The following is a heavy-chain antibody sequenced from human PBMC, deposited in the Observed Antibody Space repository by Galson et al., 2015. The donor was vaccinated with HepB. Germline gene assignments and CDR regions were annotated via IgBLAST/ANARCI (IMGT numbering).Heavy chain of an antibody. V-gene: IGHV3-9*01. D-gene: IGHD4-23*01. CDR2: VSWNSGRI. CDR1: GFTFDDYA. J-gene: IGHJ4*02. CDR3: VKDLDYGGNRGRFDY. Sequence: SLRLSCAASGFTFDDYAMHWVRQAPGKGLEWVSVVSWNSGRIGYAESVKGRFTISRDNAKNSLYLQMKSLRAEDTALYYCVKDLDYGGNRGRFDYWGQGVLVTVSS.